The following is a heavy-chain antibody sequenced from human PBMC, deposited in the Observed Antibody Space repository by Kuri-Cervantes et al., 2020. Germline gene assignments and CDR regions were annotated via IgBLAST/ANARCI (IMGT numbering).Heavy chain of an antibody. J-gene: IGHJ4*02. CDR2: IHHSGST. Sequence: SETLSLTCAVYGGSLSNYYWSWIRQTPGKGLEWIGEIHHSGSTLYKPSLKSRVSMSVDTSKNQLSLKLTSVTAADTAVYYCARGRGYSYGQRKSFDYWGQGTLVTVSS. D-gene: IGHD5-18*01. CDR1: GGSLSNYY. CDR3: ARGRGYSYGQRKSFDY. V-gene: IGHV4-34*01.